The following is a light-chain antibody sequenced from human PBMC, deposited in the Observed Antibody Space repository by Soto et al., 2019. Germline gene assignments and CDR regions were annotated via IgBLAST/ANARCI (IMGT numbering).Light chain of an antibody. CDR3: QSYDSSLSVV. V-gene: IGLV1-40*01. J-gene: IGLJ2*01. Sequence: QSALTQPASVSGSPGQSITISCTGSGSTIGAGYDVHWYQQLPGTAPRLLIYDNTNRPSGVPDRFSGSKSGTSASLAISGLQAEDEADYYCQSYDSSLSVVFGGGTKLTVL. CDR1: GSTIGAGYD. CDR2: DNT.